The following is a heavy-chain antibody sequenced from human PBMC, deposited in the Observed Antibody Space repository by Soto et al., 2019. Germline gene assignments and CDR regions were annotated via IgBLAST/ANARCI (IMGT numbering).Heavy chain of an antibody. D-gene: IGHD3-10*01. CDR3: ARARYYYGSGRARYFDY. CDR2: IYYSGST. CDR1: GGSISSGDYY. Sequence: SETLSLTCTVSGGSISSGDYYWSWIRQPPGKGLEWIGYIYYSGSTYYNPSLRSRVTISVDTSKNQFSLKLSSVTAADTAVYYCARARYYYGSGRARYFDYWGQGTLVTVSS. V-gene: IGHV4-30-4*08. J-gene: IGHJ4*02.